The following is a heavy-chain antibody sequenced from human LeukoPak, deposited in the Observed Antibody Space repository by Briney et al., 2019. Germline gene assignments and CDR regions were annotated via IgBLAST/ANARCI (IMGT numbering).Heavy chain of an antibody. Sequence: PSETLSLTCTVSGGSISSGGYYWSWIRQPPGKGLEWIGYIYHSGSTYYNPSLKSRVTISVDTSKNQFSLKLSSVTAADTAVYYCARRARPLVIVAAADPGTGGWRYFQHWGQGTLVTVSS. CDR2: IYHSGST. CDR3: ARRARPLVIVAAADPGTGGWRYFQH. D-gene: IGHD6-13*01. J-gene: IGHJ1*01. V-gene: IGHV4-30-2*03. CDR1: GGSISSGGYY.